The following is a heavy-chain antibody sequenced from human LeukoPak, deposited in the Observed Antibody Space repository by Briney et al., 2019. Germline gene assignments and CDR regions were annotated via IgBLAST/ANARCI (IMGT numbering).Heavy chain of an antibody. D-gene: IGHD6-19*01. Sequence: SGGSLRLSCAASGFTFSSYAMSWVRQAPGKGLEWVSAISGSGGSTYYADSVKGRFTISRDNSKNTLYLQMNSLRAEDTAVYYCATTVAGTGGYFDYWGQGTLVTVSS. V-gene: IGHV3-23*01. CDR1: GFTFSSYA. CDR3: ATTVAGTGGYFDY. CDR2: ISGSGGST. J-gene: IGHJ4*02.